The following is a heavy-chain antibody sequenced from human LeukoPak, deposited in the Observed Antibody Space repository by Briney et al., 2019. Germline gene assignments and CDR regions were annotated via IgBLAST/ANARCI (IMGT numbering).Heavy chain of an antibody. D-gene: IGHD2-21*02. CDR1: GGSISSYY. J-gene: IGHJ4*02. Sequence: SETLSLTCTVSGGSISSYYWSWIRQPPGKGLEWIGEINHSGSTNYNPSLKSRVTISVDTSKNQFSLKLSSVTAADTAVYYCARLGGNSAHFDYWGQGTLVTVSS. V-gene: IGHV4-34*01. CDR2: INHSGST. CDR3: ARLGGNSAHFDY.